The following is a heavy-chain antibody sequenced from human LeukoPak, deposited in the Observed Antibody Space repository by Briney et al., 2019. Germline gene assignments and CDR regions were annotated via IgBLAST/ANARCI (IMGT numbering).Heavy chain of an antibody. D-gene: IGHD3-10*02. J-gene: IGHJ4*02. Sequence: ASVKVSCKASVGTLSSYDISWVRQAPGQGLEWMGRIISILGIANYAQKFQGRVTITEDKSTSTAYIELSKRRAEDTAVYYGAREINYVSGVWGQGTLVTVSS. CDR1: VGTLSSYD. CDR2: IISILGIA. V-gene: IGHV1-69*04. CDR3: AREINYVSGV.